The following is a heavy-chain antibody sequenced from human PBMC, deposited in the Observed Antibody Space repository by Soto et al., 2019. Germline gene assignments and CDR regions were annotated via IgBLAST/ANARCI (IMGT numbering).Heavy chain of an antibody. CDR1: GFTVSSNY. D-gene: IGHD1-26*01. J-gene: IGHJ5*02. CDR2: IYSGGST. Sequence: VGSLRLSCAASGFTVSSNYMSWVGQAPGKGLEWVSVIYSGGSTYYADSVKGRFTISRDDSKNTLYLQMNSLRAEDTAVYYCASLLLQGFDPWGQGTLVTVSS. V-gene: IGHV3-53*01. CDR3: ASLLLQGFDP.